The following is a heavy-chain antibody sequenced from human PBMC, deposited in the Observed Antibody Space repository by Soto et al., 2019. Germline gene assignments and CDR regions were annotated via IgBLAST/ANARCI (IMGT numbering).Heavy chain of an antibody. CDR3: ARDRVDTAMVSAFDI. CDR1: GGSISSYY. D-gene: IGHD5-18*01. Sequence: TSETLSLTCTISGGSISSYYWSWIRQPPGKGLEWIGYIYYSGSTNYNPSLKSRVTISVDTSKNQFSLKLSSVTAADTAVYYCARDRVDTAMVSAFDIWGQGTMVT. CDR2: IYYSGST. J-gene: IGHJ3*02. V-gene: IGHV4-59*01.